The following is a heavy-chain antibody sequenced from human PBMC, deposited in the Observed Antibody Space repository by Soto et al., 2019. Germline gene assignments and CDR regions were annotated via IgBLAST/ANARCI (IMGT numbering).Heavy chain of an antibody. D-gene: IGHD4-4*01. Sequence: PGGSLRLSCATSGFTFSSFDMNWVRQAPGKGLEWVSAITASGANTFYADSVKGRFTISRDNSKDTLYLHMNSLRAEDTAVYYCARADTVATRHDYWGQGPLVTVSS. V-gene: IGHV3-23*01. J-gene: IGHJ4*02. CDR2: ITASGANT. CDR3: ARADTVATRHDY. CDR1: GFTFSSFD.